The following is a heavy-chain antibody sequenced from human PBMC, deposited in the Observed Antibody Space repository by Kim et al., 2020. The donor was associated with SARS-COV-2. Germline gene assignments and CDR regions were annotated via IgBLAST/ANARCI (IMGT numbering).Heavy chain of an antibody. J-gene: IGHJ4*02. CDR3: ARGAPDY. V-gene: IGHV3-30*03. CDR1: GFTFSSYG. Sequence: GGSLRLSCAASGFTFSSYGMHWVRQAPGKGLEWVAVISYDGSNKYYADSVKGRFIISRDNSKNTLYLQMNSLRAEDTAVYYCARGAPDYWGQGTLVTVSS. CDR2: ISYDGSNK.